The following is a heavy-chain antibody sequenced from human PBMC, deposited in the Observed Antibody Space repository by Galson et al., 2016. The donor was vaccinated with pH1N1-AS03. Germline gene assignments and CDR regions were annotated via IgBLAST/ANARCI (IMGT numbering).Heavy chain of an antibody. CDR3: ARDRDGSDYFDS. CDR1: GFTLSNYW. J-gene: IGHJ4*02. CDR2: INSDGSYT. D-gene: IGHD5-24*01. V-gene: IGHV3-74*01. Sequence: SLRLSCAASGFTLSNYWMHWVRQAPGKGLVWVSRINSDGSYTSYADSVWGRFTISRDNARNSLYLQMDSLRAEDTAVYYCARDRDGSDYFDSWGQGTLVTVSS.